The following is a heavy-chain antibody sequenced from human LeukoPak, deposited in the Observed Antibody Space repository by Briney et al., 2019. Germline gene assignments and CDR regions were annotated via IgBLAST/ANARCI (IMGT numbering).Heavy chain of an antibody. J-gene: IGHJ4*02. V-gene: IGHV5-10-1*01. CDR1: GYSFTSYW. D-gene: IGHD2-2*01. Sequence: GESLKISCKGSGYSFTSYWISWVGQMPGKGLEWMGRIDPSDSYTNYSPSFQGHVTISADKSISAAYLQWSSLKASDTAVYYCARHMAGYCSTTSCSNFDYWGQGSLVTVSS. CDR2: IDPSDSYT. CDR3: ARHMAGYCSTTSCSNFDY.